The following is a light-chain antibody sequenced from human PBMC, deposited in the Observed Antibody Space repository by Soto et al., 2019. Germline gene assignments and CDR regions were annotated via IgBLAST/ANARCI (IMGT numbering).Light chain of an antibody. V-gene: IGKV3-20*01. J-gene: IGKJ2*01. CDR2: GAS. CDR3: QQYGSSPPYT. CDR1: QSVSSSY. Sequence: EIVLTQSPGTLSLSPGERATLSCRASQSVSSSYLAWYQQKPGQAPRLLIYGASSRDTGIPDRFSGSGSGTDFTHTISRLEPEDFAVYYCQQYGSSPPYTFGQGTKLEIK.